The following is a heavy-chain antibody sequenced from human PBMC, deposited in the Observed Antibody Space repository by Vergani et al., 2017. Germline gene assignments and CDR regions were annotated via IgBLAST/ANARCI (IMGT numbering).Heavy chain of an antibody. CDR2: IYSGGSST. CDR1: GCTFSSYA. J-gene: IGHJ6*03. V-gene: IGHV3-23*03. Sequence: EVQLLESGGGLVQPGGSLRLSCAASGCTFSSYAMSWVRQAPGKGLEWVSVIYSGGSSTSYADSVKGRFTISRDNSKNTLYLQLNSLRAEDKAVYYCAKGSSTSEVRLYYYYYYMDVWGKGTTVTVSS. D-gene: IGHD2-2*01. CDR3: AKGSSTSEVRLYYYYYYMDV.